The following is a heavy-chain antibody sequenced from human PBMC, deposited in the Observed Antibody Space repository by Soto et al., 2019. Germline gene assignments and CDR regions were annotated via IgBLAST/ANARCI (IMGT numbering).Heavy chain of an antibody. D-gene: IGHD3-3*01. CDR1: VDSVSSNSAA. CDR2: TYYRSRWYKKYN. V-gene: IGHV6-1*01. J-gene: IGHJ4*02. Sequence: SPTLLLTYAISVDSVSSNSAASTWNRQPSSRGLEWLGRTYYRSRWYKKYNDYTVTVKSRITINTNTPKRQFSQQLNHETPEDTAVYYCVREFRSGDIFFDFWGQGTLVTVSS. CDR3: VREFRSGDIFFDF.